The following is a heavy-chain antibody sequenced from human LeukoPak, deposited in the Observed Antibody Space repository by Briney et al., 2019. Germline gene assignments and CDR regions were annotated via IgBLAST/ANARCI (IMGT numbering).Heavy chain of an antibody. Sequence: SQTLSLNCAISGDSVSSNSAAWHWIRQSPSRSLEWLGRKYYRSKWYDDYAVSVLSRITINPDTSKNQFSLQLNSVTPEDTAVYYCARGYCTNGVCYNFDYWGQGALVTVSS. J-gene: IGHJ4*02. D-gene: IGHD2-8*01. V-gene: IGHV6-1*01. CDR3: ARGYCTNGVCYNFDY. CDR2: KYYRSKWYD. CDR1: GDSVSSNSAA.